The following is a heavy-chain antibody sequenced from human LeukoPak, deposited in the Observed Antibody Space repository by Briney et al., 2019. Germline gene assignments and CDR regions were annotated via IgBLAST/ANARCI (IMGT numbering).Heavy chain of an antibody. CDR1: GGTFSSYA. CDR2: IIPIFGTA. J-gene: IGHJ4*02. V-gene: IGHV1-69*13. CDR3: ATVFRRWLQLGYFDY. D-gene: IGHD5-24*01. Sequence: ASVKVSCKASGGTFSSYAITWVRQAPGQGLEWMGGIIPIFGTANYAQKFQGRVTITADESTSTAYMELSSLRSEDTAVYYCATVFRRWLQLGYFDYWGQGTLVTVSS.